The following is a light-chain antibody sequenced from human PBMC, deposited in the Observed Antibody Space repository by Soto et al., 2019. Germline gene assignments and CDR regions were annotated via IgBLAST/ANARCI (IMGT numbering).Light chain of an antibody. CDR3: QQYNKWPLT. V-gene: IGKV1-6*01. CDR1: QGIRND. CDR2: AAS. J-gene: IGKJ4*01. Sequence: AIQMTQSPSSLSASVGDRVTITCRASQGIRNDLGWYQQKPGKAPKLLIYAASSLQSGVPSRFSGSGSGTDFTLTISRLEPEDFAVYYCQQYNKWPLTFGGGTKVDIK.